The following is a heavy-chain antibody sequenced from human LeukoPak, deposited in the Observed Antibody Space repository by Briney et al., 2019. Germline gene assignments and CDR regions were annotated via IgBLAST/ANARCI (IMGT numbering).Heavy chain of an antibody. V-gene: IGHV3-7*03. CDR1: GFTFSSYG. CDR2: IKEDGSKK. CDR3: ATPLDYYDSSGYHQGGD. Sequence: GGSLRLSCAASGFTFSSYGMTWVRQAPGKGLEWVANIKEDGSKKNYVDSVKGRFTISRDNAKNSLYLQMNSLRAEDTAVYFCATPLDYYDSSGYHQGGDWGQGTLVTVSS. D-gene: IGHD3-22*01. J-gene: IGHJ4*02.